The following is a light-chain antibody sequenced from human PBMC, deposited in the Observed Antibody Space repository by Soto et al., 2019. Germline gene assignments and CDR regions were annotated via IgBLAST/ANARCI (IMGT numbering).Light chain of an antibody. Sequence: DIQMTQSPSTLSASVGDRVTITCRASQNINKWVAWYQQKPGKAPNVLIYDAATLESGVPSRFNGSASGTVFSLTISSLQPDDFATYYCQQYNIHWTFGQGTKVDIK. CDR3: QQYNIHWT. CDR1: QNINKW. J-gene: IGKJ1*01. CDR2: DAA. V-gene: IGKV1-5*01.